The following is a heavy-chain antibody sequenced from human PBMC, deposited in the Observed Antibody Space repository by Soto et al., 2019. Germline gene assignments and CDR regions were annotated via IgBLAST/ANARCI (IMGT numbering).Heavy chain of an antibody. D-gene: IGHD4-4*01. CDR1: GGSISSYY. V-gene: IGHV4-59*01. CDR2: IYYSGST. J-gene: IGHJ5*02. CDR3: ARDGSYDYSNRGFDP. Sequence: SETLSLTCTVSGGSISSYYWSWIRQPPGKGLEWIGYIYYSGSTNYNPSLKSRVTISVDTSKNQFSLKLSSVTAADTAVYYCARDGSYDYSNRGFDPWGQGTLVTVSS.